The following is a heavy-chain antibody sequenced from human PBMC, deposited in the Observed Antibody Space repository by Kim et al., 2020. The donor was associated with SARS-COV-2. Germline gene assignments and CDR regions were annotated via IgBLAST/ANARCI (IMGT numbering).Heavy chain of an antibody. D-gene: IGHD3-22*01. Sequence: VKRRFTISRDKSKNTLYLRMNSLRAEDTAVYYCARDRDDSSGYYYGPFDYWGRGALVTVSS. J-gene: IGHJ4*02. CDR3: ARDRDDSSGYYYGPFDY. V-gene: IGHV3-30*01.